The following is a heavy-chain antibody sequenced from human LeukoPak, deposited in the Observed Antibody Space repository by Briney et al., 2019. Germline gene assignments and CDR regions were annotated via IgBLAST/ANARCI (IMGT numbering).Heavy chain of an antibody. CDR3: ARDCSGGSCYDYYYYGMDV. CDR1: GFTFSSYE. V-gene: IGHV3-48*03. J-gene: IGHJ6*04. CDR2: ISSSGSTI. D-gene: IGHD2-15*01. Sequence: GGSLRLPCAASGFTFSSYEMNWVRQAPGKGLEGVSYISSSGSTIYYEHSLKGRFTISRDNAKNSLYLQMNSLRAEDTAVYYCARDCSGGSCYDYYYYGMDVWGKGTTVSVSS.